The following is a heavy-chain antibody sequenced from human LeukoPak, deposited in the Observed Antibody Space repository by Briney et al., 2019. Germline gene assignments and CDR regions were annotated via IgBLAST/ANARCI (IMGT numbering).Heavy chain of an antibody. CDR2: INHSGST. D-gene: IGHD3-3*01. CDR3: ARGYYDFWSGYRPHSGPFDY. J-gene: IGHJ4*02. CDR1: GGSFSGYY. V-gene: IGHV4-34*01. Sequence: SETLSLTCAVYGGSFSGYYWSWIRQPPGKGLEWIGEINHSGSTNYNPSLKSRVTISVDMSKNQFSLKLSSVTAADTAVYYCARGYYDFWSGYRPHSGPFDYWGQGTLVTVSS.